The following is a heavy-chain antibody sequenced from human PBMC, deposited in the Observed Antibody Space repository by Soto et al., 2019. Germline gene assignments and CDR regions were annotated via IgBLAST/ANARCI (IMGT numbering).Heavy chain of an antibody. CDR1: GYNFKTYG. Sequence: QGQLVQSGPEVRKPGASVKVSCRASGYNFKTYGINWVRQAPGQGLEWVGWISVYNGKTNHAQSLQGRVTMTTDTSTTTAYFELTTLRPHDTAIYYWARDTRGHNLDAFDIWGQGTVVTVSS. J-gene: IGHJ3*02. V-gene: IGHV1-18*01. CDR2: ISVYNGKT. CDR3: ARDTRGHNLDAFDI. D-gene: IGHD3-10*01.